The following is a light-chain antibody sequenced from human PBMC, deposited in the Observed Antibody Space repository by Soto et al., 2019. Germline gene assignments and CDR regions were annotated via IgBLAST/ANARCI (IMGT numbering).Light chain of an antibody. CDR1: QSVSSSY. V-gene: IGKV3D-20*01. Sequence: EIVLTQSPATLSLSPGERATLSCGASQSVSSSYLAWYQQKPGLAPRLLIYEASSRATGIPDRFSGSGSGTCFTLPLSRLEAEDFAVYYCQQYGSSPITFGPGTRLEIK. CDR3: QQYGSSPIT. J-gene: IGKJ5*01. CDR2: EAS.